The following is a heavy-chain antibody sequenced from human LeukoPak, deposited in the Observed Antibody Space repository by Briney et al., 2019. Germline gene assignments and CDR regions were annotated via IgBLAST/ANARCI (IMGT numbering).Heavy chain of an antibody. V-gene: IGHV1-8*01. CDR2: MNPNSGNT. J-gene: IGHJ3*02. CDR1: GYTFTSYD. Sequence: ASVKVSCKASGYTFTSYDINWVRHATGQGLEWMGWMNPNSGNTGYAQKFQGRVTMTRNTSISTAYMELSSLRSEDTAVYYCARAGYCSGGSCSWDAFDIWGQGTMVTVSS. D-gene: IGHD2-15*01. CDR3: ARAGYCSGGSCSWDAFDI.